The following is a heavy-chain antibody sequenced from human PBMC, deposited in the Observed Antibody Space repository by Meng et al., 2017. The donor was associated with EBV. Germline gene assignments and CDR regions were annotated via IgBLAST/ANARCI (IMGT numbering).Heavy chain of an antibody. J-gene: IGHJ5*02. Sequence: HIPLQYSAPPLVNPTHTPTLPCPFSGFTLSTSGVGVGWIRQPLGKALEWLALIYWDDDKRYSPSLKSRLTITKDTSKNQVVLTMTNMDPVDTATYYCAHRRDEYSSSWYGWFDPWGQGTLVTVSS. CDR2: IYWDDDK. V-gene: IGHV2-5*02. CDR1: GFTLSTSGVG. CDR3: AHRRDEYSSSWYGWFDP. D-gene: IGHD6-13*01.